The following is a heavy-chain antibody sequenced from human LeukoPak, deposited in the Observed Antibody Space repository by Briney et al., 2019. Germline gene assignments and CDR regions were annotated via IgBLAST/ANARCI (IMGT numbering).Heavy chain of an antibody. CDR1: GYTFTSYA. CDR3: ARGVFHYDILTGYYLGAFDI. D-gene: IGHD3-9*01. CDR2: INAGNGNT. J-gene: IGHJ3*02. V-gene: IGHV1-3*01. Sequence: ASVKVSCKASGYTFTSYAMHWVRQAPGQRLEWMGWINAGNGNTKYSQKFQDRVTITRDTSASTAYMELSSLRSEDTAVYYCARGVFHYDILTGYYLGAFDIWGQGTMVTVSS.